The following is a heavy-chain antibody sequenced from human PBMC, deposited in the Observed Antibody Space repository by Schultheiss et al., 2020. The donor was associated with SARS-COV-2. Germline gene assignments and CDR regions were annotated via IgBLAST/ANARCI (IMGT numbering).Heavy chain of an antibody. J-gene: IGHJ4*02. V-gene: IGHV1-2*02. CDR3: ARGCCDSGGHSYFDY. CDR2: INPNSGGT. Sequence: ASVKVSCKASGYTFTSYGISWVRQAPGQGLEWMGWINPNSGGTNYAQKFQGRVTMTRDTSRSTVYMELSSLRSEDTAVYYCARGCCDSGGHSYFDYWGQGTLVTVSS. CDR1: GYTFTSYG. D-gene: IGHD3-22*01.